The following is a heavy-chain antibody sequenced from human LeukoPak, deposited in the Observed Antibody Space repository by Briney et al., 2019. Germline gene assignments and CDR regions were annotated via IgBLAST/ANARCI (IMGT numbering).Heavy chain of an antibody. J-gene: IGHJ4*02. D-gene: IGHD2-2*01. Sequence: SETLSLTCGVSGGSLGGYYWSWIRQAPGKGLEWIGEIHDSGRTNYNPSLKSRVTISVDTSKNQFSLKLSSVTAADTAVYYCARPQGFQLLDFEYWGQGTLVTVSS. CDR3: ARPQGFQLLDFEY. CDR2: IHDSGRT. V-gene: IGHV4-34*01. CDR1: GGSLGGYY.